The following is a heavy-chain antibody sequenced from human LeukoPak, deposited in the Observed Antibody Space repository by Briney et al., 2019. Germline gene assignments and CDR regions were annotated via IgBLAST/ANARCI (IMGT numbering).Heavy chain of an antibody. Sequence: GGSLRLSCAASGFTFSSYWMHWVRQAPGKGLVWVSRINSDGSSTSYADSVKGRFTISRDNAKNTLYLQMNSLRAEDTAVYYCARVGYYYYYMDVRGKGTTVTISS. CDR2: INSDGSST. J-gene: IGHJ6*03. V-gene: IGHV3-74*01. CDR3: ARVGYYYYYMDV. CDR1: GFTFSSYW.